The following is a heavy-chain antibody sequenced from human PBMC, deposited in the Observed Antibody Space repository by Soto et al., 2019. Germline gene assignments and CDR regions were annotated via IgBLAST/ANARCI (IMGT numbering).Heavy chain of an antibody. V-gene: IGHV4-31*03. CDR2: IDYSGNA. CDR3: ARASVTTGGFDF. D-gene: IGHD4-17*01. Sequence: QVQLQESGPGLVKPSQTLSLTCTVSGDSIRSGDYYWSWIRQHPGKGLEWIGYIDYSGNAYYTPSLKSRVTLSVDTSNNRFSLKLNSVTAADTAVYYCARASVTTGGFDFWGQGTLVTVSS. J-gene: IGHJ4*02. CDR1: GDSIRSGDYY.